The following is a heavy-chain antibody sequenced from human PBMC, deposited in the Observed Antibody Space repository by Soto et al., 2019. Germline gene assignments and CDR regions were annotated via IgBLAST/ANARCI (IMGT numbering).Heavy chain of an antibody. CDR1: GYTFTSYD. CDR3: ARGLGEADDFWSGLTYYMDV. CDR2: MNPNSGNT. D-gene: IGHD3-3*01. Sequence: VASVKVSCKASGYTFTSYDINWVRQATGQGLEWMGWMNPNSGNTGYAQKFQGRVTMTRNTSISTAYMELSSLRSEDTAVYYCARGLGEADDFWSGLTYYMDVWGKGTTVTVSS. V-gene: IGHV1-8*01. J-gene: IGHJ6*03.